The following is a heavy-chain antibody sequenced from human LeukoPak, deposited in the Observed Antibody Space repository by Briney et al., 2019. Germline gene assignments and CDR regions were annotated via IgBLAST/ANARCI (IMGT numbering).Heavy chain of an antibody. CDR2: IYHSGST. CDR3: ARGQRFVLMVYAKSRTSGFDY. D-gene: IGHD2-8*01. V-gene: IGHV4-38-2*02. J-gene: IGHJ4*02. Sequence: PSETLSLTCTVSGYSTSSGYYWSWIRQPPGKGLEWIGSIYHSGSTYYNPSLKSRVTISVDTSKNQFSLKLSSVTAADTAVYYCARGQRFVLMVYAKSRTSGFDYWGQGTLVTVSS. CDR1: GYSTSSGYY.